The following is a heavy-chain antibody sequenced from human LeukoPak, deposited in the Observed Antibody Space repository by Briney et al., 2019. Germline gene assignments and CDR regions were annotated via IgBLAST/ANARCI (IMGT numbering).Heavy chain of an antibody. J-gene: IGHJ4*02. V-gene: IGHV1-18*01. Sequence: ASVKVSCKASGYTFTSYGISWVRQAPGQGLEWRGWISAYNGNTNYAQKLQGRVTMTKDTSTSTAYMELRSLRSDDTAVYYCARLREGMIVVIFDYWGQGTLVTVSS. CDR2: ISAYNGNT. CDR3: ARLREGMIVVIFDY. CDR1: GYTFTSYG. D-gene: IGHD3-22*01.